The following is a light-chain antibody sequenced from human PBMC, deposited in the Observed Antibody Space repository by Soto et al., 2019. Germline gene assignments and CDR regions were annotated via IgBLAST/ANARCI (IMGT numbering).Light chain of an antibody. CDR3: SSYTSGSTFYV. CDR1: SSDIGGYNY. Sequence: QSALTQPASVSGSPGQSIPTSCTGTSSDIGGYNYVSWFQQHPGKAPKLMISDVSNRPSGVSNRFSGSKSGNTASLTISGLQAEDEADYYCSSYTSGSTFYVFGTGTKVTVL. V-gene: IGLV2-14*01. J-gene: IGLJ1*01. CDR2: DVS.